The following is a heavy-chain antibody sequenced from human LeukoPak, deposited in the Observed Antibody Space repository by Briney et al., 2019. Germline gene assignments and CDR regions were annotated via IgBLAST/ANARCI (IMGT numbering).Heavy chain of an antibody. J-gene: IGHJ4*02. D-gene: IGHD2-8*01. CDR1: GGTFSSHA. CDR3: ARDVSRSRDY. CDR2: INPNSGVT. V-gene: IGHV1-2*02. Sequence: ASVKVSCKASGGTFSSHAISWVRQAPGQGLEWMGWINPNSGVTNYAQKFQGRVTLTRDTSITTAYMELSRLNSDDTAVYYCARDVSRSRDYWGQGTLVTVSS.